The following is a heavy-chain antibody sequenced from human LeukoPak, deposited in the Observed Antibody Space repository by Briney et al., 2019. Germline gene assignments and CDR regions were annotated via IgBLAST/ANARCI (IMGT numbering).Heavy chain of an antibody. J-gene: IGHJ4*02. CDR3: AKDLYSSSWYLSPHYFDY. D-gene: IGHD6-13*01. CDR2: ISGSGGST. Sequence: GSLRLSCAASGFTFSSYSMNWVRQAPGKGLEWVSYISGSGGSTYYADSVKGRFTISRDNSKNTLYLQMNSLRAEDTAVYYCAKDLYSSSWYLSPHYFDYWGQGTLVTVSS. CDR1: GFTFSSYS. V-gene: IGHV3-23*01.